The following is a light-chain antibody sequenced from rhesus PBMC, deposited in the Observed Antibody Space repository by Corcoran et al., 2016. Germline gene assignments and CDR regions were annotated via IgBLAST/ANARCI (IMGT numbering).Light chain of an antibody. CDR3: QHYYRAPYS. CDR2: EAS. Sequence: DIQMTQSPSSLSASVGDRVTITCRASQGITNDLAWYQQKPGETPKVLIYEASSLQSGIPSRFSGSGSGTDFTRTISSLQPEDFASYYCQHYYRAPYSFGQGTRVEIK. CDR1: QGITND. J-gene: IGKJ2*01. V-gene: IGKV1-21*01.